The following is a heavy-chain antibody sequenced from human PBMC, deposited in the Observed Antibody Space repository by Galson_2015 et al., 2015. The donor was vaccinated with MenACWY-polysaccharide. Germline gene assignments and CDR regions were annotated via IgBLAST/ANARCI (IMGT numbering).Heavy chain of an antibody. CDR1: AFIFADYA. Sequence: SLRLSCATSAFIFADYAMAWFRQAPGKGLEWIGFIRTNADGGATNYAASVRGRFTISRDDSRSIAYLEMNSLITEDTAVYFCTRDRPLDYWGQGTLVSVSS. CDR3: TRDRPLDY. CDR2: IRTNADGGAT. V-gene: IGHV3-49*03. J-gene: IGHJ4*02.